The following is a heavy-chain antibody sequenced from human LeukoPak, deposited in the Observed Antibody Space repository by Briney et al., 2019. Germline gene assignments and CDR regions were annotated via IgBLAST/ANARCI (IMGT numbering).Heavy chain of an antibody. D-gene: IGHD6-6*01. Sequence: PGGSLRLSCAASGFTFSSYAMHWVRQAPGKGLEWVAVISYDGSNKYYADSVKGRFTISRDNSKNTLYLQMNSLRAEDTAVYYCARDIAARLPADYWGQGTLVTVSS. J-gene: IGHJ4*02. CDR1: GFTFSSYA. CDR2: ISYDGSNK. CDR3: ARDIAARLPADY. V-gene: IGHV3-30-3*01.